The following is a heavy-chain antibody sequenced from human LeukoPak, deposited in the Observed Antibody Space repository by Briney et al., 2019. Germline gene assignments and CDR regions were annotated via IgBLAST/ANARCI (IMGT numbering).Heavy chain of an antibody. CDR3: ARLIVVPTSADYLDY. D-gene: IGHD2-2*01. V-gene: IGHV3-53*01. CDR1: AFTVSSNY. J-gene: IGHJ4*02. CDR2: IYPGGDS. Sequence: PGGSLRLSCAASAFTVSSNYMGWVRAAPGKGLEWLSVIYPGGDSYYLDSVKGRFTISRDNAKNTLYLQMNSLRVEDTAMFYCARLIVVPTSADYLDYWGQGTLVTVSS.